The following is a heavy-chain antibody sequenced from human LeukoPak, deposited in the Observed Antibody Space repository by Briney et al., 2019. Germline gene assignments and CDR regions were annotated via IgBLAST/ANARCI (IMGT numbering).Heavy chain of an antibody. CDR2: INHSGST. V-gene: IGHV4-34*01. Sequence: PSETLSLTCAVYGGSFSGYYWSWIRQPPGKGLEWIGEINHSGSTNYNPSLKSRVTISVDTSKNQFSLKLSSVTAADAAVYYCAREFLRYSSGWYGGEHFDYWGQGTLVTVSS. CDR3: AREFLRYSSGWYGGEHFDY. D-gene: IGHD6-19*01. CDR1: GGSFSGYY. J-gene: IGHJ4*02.